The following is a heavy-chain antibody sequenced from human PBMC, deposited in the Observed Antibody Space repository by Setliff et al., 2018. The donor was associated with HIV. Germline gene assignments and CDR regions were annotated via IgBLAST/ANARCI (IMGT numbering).Heavy chain of an antibody. CDR1: GGSISSGSYY. CDR3: ARGIYSYGYLFDY. J-gene: IGHJ4*02. CDR2: IHTSGST. V-gene: IGHV4-61*02. D-gene: IGHD5-18*01. Sequence: SETLSLTCTVSGGSISSGSYYWSWIRQPAGKGLEWLGRIHTSGSTNYNPSLKSRVSISVDTSKNQFSLKLSSVTAADTAVHYCARGIYSYGYLFDYWGQGTLVTVSS.